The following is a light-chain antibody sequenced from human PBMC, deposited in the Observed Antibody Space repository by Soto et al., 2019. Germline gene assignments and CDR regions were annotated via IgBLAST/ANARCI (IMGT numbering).Light chain of an antibody. Sequence: QSALTQPPSASGSPGQSVAISCTGTTGDIGNYNFVSWYQQHPGKAPKLLIFEVNKRPSGVPDRFSGSKSGNTASLTVSGLPAEDVADFFCSSHGGNSPYVFGTWTKLTVL. CDR1: TGDIGNYNF. CDR2: EVN. J-gene: IGLJ1*01. CDR3: SSHGGNSPYV. V-gene: IGLV2-8*01.